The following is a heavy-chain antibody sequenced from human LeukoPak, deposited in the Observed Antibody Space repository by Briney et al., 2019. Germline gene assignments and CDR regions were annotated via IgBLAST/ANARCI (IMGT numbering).Heavy chain of an antibody. Sequence: PGRSLRLSCAASGFTFDDYAMHWVRQAPGKGLEWVSGISWNSGSIGYADSVKGRFTISRDNAKNSLYLQMNSLRAEDTALYYCAKDRTYYDFWSGPSISYYFDYWGQGTLVTVSS. J-gene: IGHJ4*02. CDR1: GFTFDDYA. CDR3: AKDRTYYDFWSGPSISYYFDY. CDR2: ISWNSGSI. D-gene: IGHD3-3*01. V-gene: IGHV3-9*01.